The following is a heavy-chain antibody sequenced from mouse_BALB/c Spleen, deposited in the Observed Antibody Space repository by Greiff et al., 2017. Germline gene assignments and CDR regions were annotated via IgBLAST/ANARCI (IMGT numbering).Heavy chain of an antibody. Sequence: QLQQSGAELVKPGASVKLSCTASGFNIKDTYMHWVKQRPEQGLEWIGRIDPANGNTKYDPKFQGKATITADTSSNTAYLQLSSLTSEDTAVYYCAFYYYGSSPWFAYWGQGTLVTVSA. CDR1: GFNIKDTY. J-gene: IGHJ3*01. CDR2: IDPANGNT. CDR3: AFYYYGSSPWFAY. V-gene: IGHV14-3*02. D-gene: IGHD1-1*01.